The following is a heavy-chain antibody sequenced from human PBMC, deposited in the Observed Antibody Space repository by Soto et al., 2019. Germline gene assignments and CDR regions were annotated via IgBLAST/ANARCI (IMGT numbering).Heavy chain of an antibody. V-gene: IGHV1-46*03. CDR3: ARGGHVVVVTAAFDY. CDR2: INPSGGHT. Sequence: QVQLVQSGAEVKKPGASVKVSCKASGNTISNYYIHWVRQAPGQGLEWMGTINPSGGHTTYAQKFLGRVTMTRDTSTSTLYMELTSLRSEDTAVYFCARGGHVVVVTAAFDYWGQGTLVTVSS. J-gene: IGHJ4*02. CDR1: GNTISNYY. D-gene: IGHD2-21*02.